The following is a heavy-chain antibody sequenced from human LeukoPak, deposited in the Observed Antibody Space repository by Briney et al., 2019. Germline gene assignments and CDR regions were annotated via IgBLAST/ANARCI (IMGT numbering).Heavy chain of an antibody. CDR3: ARDRGYSYGYSHHDAFDI. V-gene: IGHV1-69*13. D-gene: IGHD5-18*01. J-gene: IGHJ3*02. Sequence: ASVKVSCKASGGTFSSYAISWVRQAPGQGLEWMGGIIPIFGTANYAQKFQGRVTTTADESTSTAYMELSSLRSEDTAVYYCARDRGYSYGYSHHDAFDIWGQGTMVTVSS. CDR1: GGTFSSYA. CDR2: IIPIFGTA.